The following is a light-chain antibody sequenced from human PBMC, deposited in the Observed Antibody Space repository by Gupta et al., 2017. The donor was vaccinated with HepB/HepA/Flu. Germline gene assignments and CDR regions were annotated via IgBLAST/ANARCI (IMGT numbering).Light chain of an antibody. V-gene: IGKV3-11*01. CDR3: QQRSNCTPRT. J-gene: IGKJ4*01. CDR2: DAS. Sequence: EIVLTQYPATLSLSPGERATLSCRASQSVSSYLAWYQQKTGQAPRLLIYDASNSATSIPASISGSGSGADFTITIISLEAEDFVVYCCQQRSNCTPRTFGGGTKVEIK. CDR1: QSVSSY.